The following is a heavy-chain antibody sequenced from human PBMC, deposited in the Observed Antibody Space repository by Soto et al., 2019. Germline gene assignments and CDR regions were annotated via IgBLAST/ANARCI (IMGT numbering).Heavy chain of an antibody. J-gene: IGHJ6*02. V-gene: IGHV3-23*01. CDR1: GFSITSFA. D-gene: IGHD3-16*01. Sequence: GGSLRLSCVASGFSITSFAMSWVRQAPGKGLEWASAISASGGSTYADSVKGRFTISRDNSKNTLYLQMNSLRVEDTAVYYCAKVITDTGGYYYYSMDVWGQGTAVTVSS. CDR3: AKVITDTGGYYYYSMDV. CDR2: ISASGGST.